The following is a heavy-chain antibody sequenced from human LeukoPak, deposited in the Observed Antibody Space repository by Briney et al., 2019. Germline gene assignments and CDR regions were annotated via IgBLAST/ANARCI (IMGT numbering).Heavy chain of an antibody. V-gene: IGHV1-8*01. J-gene: IGHJ4*02. CDR1: GYTFTSYD. CDR2: MNPNSGNT. CDR3: ARANYGSGSYDNNYFDY. D-gene: IGHD3-10*01. Sequence: ASVKVSCKASGYTFTSYDINWVRQATGQGLEWMGWMNPNSGNTGYAQKFQGRVTMTRNTSISTAYMELSSLRSEDTAVYYCARANYGSGSYDNNYFDYWGQGTLVTVSS.